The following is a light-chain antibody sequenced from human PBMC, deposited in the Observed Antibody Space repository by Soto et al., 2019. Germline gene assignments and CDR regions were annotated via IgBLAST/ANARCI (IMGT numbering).Light chain of an antibody. J-gene: IGLJ2*01. CDR3: SSYTSSSTLS. V-gene: IGLV2-14*01. CDR1: SSDVGGYNY. CDR2: EVS. Sequence: QSALTQPASVSGSPGQSITISCTGTSSDVGGYNYVSWYQQNPGKAPKLMIYEVSNRPSGVSNRFSGSKSGNTASLTISGLQAEDEADYCCSSYTSSSTLSFGGGTKLTVL.